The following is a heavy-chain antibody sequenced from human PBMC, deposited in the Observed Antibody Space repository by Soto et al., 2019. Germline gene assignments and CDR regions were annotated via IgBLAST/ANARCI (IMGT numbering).Heavy chain of an antibody. J-gene: IGHJ4*02. D-gene: IGHD2-15*01. Sequence: GASVKVSCKASGYTFTSYGISWVRQAPGQGLEWMGWISAYNGNTNYAQKLQGRVTMTTDTSTSTAYMELRNLRSDDTAVYYCAVGCSGGSCPGGFDYWGQGTLVTVSS. V-gene: IGHV1-18*01. CDR3: AVGCSGGSCPGGFDY. CDR2: ISAYNGNT. CDR1: GYTFTSYG.